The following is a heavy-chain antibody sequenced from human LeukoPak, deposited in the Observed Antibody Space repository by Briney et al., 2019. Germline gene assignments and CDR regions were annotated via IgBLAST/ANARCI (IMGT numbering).Heavy chain of an antibody. J-gene: IGHJ4*02. V-gene: IGHV3-48*01. Sequence: GGSLRPSCAASGFTFSRYTMNWVRQAPGKELEWISNMRSESSSTTYADSVKGRFTISRDNAKNSLYLQINSLRAEDTAVYYCVRDLNWAFDYWGQGTLVTVSS. CDR1: GFTFSRYT. CDR2: MRSESSST. CDR3: VRDLNWAFDY. D-gene: IGHD3-16*01.